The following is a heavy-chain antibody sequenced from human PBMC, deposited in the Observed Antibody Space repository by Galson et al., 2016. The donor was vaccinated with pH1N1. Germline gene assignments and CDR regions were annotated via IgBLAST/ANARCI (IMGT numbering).Heavy chain of an antibody. Sequence: SLRLSCAATGFTFSRYPMHWVRQAPGKGLEWLAIISYDESNKIYTDSVKGRFTISRDNSKNTLYLLMNSLTAEDTAVYYCARDSAYYDNSDYYNPKWAGNWFGPWGQGILVTVSS. V-gene: IGHV3-30*04. CDR3: ARDSAYYDNSDYYNPKWAGNWFGP. CDR2: ISYDESNK. CDR1: GFTFSRYP. J-gene: IGHJ5*02. D-gene: IGHD3-22*01.